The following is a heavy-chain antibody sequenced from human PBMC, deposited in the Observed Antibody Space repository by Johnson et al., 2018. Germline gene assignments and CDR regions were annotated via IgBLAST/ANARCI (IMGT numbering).Heavy chain of an antibody. CDR3: ASVFVADAFVI. D-gene: IGHD5/OR15-5a*01. J-gene: IGHJ3*02. CDR2: IWYDGSNK. V-gene: IGHV3-33*08. Sequence: QVQLVQSGGGVVQPGRSLRLSCVASGFTFSSYGMQWVRQAPGKGLEWVAVIWYDGSNKYYADSVKGRFTISRDNGGNSVYLQMNTLRAEDTSVYYCASVFVADAFVIWVQGTLVTVSA. CDR1: GFTFSSYG.